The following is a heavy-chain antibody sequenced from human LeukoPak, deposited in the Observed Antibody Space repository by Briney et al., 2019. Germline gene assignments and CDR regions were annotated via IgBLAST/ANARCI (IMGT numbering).Heavy chain of an antibody. D-gene: IGHD3-22*01. CDR3: ARVGYYYDSSGRDAFDI. J-gene: IGHJ3*02. CDR2: ISSSSSTI. Sequence: GGSLRLSCAASGFTFSSYSMNWVRQAPGKGLEWVSYISSSSSTIYYADSVKGRFTISRDNAKNSLYLQMNSLRDEDTVVYYCARVGYYYDSSGRDAFDIWGQGTMVTVSS. CDR1: GFTFSSYS. V-gene: IGHV3-48*02.